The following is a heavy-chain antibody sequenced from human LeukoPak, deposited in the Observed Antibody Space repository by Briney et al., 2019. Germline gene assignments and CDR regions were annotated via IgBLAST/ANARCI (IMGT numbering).Heavy chain of an antibody. Sequence: GGSLRLSCAASGFTLSSYSMIWVRQAPGKGVEWVSSISSSSIYIYYADSVKGRFTISRDNAKNSLYLQMNSLRAEDTAVYYCARAGEVDYGGNSGFYYWGQGTLVTVSS. CDR2: ISSSSIYI. V-gene: IGHV3-21*01. J-gene: IGHJ4*02. CDR3: ARAGEVDYGGNSGFYY. CDR1: GFTLSSYS. D-gene: IGHD4-23*01.